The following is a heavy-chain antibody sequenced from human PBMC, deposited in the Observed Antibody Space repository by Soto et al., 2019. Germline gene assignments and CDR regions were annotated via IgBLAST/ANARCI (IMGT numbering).Heavy chain of an antibody. V-gene: IGHV4-59*08. CDR2: IQYRGYS. Sequence: QVQLQESGPGLVKPSETLSLTCTVSGGSITNYYCSWFRQPPGKGLERIGYIQYRGYSAYNLSLKRRVTMSMDTSKTQFSLMLKSVTATDKAVYYCARHGFGSLHGLVDVWGQGTTVIVSS. J-gene: IGHJ6*02. CDR3: ARHGFGSLHGLVDV. D-gene: IGHD3-10*01. CDR1: GGSITNYY.